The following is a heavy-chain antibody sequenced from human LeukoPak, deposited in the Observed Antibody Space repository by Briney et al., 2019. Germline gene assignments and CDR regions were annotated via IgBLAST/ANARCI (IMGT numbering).Heavy chain of an antibody. CDR3: TKDKIQFGYYGMDV. J-gene: IGHJ6*02. D-gene: IGHD3-16*01. Sequence: GRSLRLSCAASGFTFDDYAMHWVRQAPGKGLEWVSGINWNSDSIGYADSVKGRFTISRDNAKNSLYLQMNSLRAEDTALYYCTKDKIQFGYYGMDVWGQGTTVIVSS. V-gene: IGHV3-9*01. CDR2: INWNSDSI. CDR1: GFTFDDYA.